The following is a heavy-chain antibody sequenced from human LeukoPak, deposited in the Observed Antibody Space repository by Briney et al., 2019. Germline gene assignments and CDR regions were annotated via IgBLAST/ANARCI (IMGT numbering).Heavy chain of an antibody. CDR3: ARATSLSEYYYDMDV. J-gene: IGHJ6*02. CDR1: GYTFTSYG. V-gene: IGHV1-18*01. Sequence: ASVKVSCKASGYTFTSYGISWVRQAPGQGLEWMGWISAYNGNTNYAQKLQGRVTMTTDTSTSTAYMELRSLRSDDTAVYYCARATSLSEYYYDMDVWGQGTTVTVSS. D-gene: IGHD2/OR15-2a*01. CDR2: ISAYNGNT.